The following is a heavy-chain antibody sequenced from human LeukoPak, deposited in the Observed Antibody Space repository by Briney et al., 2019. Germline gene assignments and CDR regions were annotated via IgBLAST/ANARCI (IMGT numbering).Heavy chain of an antibody. V-gene: IGHV3-33*06. CDR3: AKSSRRYCSGGSCYFDY. Sequence: GGSLGLSGAASGFTFSSYGMHWVRQAPGKGLEWVAVLWDDGSNKYYADSGKGRFTISRDNSKNKLYLNRNSVKAEATSDCSCAKSSRRYCSGGSCYFDYWGQGTLVTVSS. CDR1: GFTFSSYG. J-gene: IGHJ4*02. D-gene: IGHD2-15*01. CDR2: LWDDGSNK.